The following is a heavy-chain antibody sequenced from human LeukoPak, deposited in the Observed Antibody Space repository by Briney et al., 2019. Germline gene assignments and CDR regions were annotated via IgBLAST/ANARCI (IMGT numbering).Heavy chain of an antibody. J-gene: IGHJ5*02. Sequence: ASVKVSCKASGGTFSSYAISWVRQAPGQGLEWMGGFDPEDGETIYAQKFQGRVTMTEDTSTDTAYMELSSLRSEDTAVYYCATVAEVKAFDPWGQGALVTVSS. CDR1: GGTFSSYA. V-gene: IGHV1-24*01. D-gene: IGHD2-21*01. CDR2: FDPEDGET. CDR3: ATVAEVKAFDP.